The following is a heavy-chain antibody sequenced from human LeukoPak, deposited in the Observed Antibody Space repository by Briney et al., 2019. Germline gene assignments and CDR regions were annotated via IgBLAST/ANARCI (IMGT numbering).Heavy chain of an antibody. V-gene: IGHV1-69*13. D-gene: IGHD6-6*01. Sequence: ASVKVSRKASGGTFSSYAISWVRQAPGQGLEWMGGIIPIFGTANYAQKFQGRVTITADESTSTAYMELSSLRSEDTAVYYCARDGRGGARPYWYFDLWGRGTLVTVSS. CDR1: GGTFSSYA. CDR3: ARDGRGGARPYWYFDL. CDR2: IIPIFGTA. J-gene: IGHJ2*01.